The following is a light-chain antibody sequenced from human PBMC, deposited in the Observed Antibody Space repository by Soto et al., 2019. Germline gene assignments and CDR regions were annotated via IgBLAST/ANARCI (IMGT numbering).Light chain of an antibody. Sequence: EVMMSQSPATLSVFPGERATLSCRASQSISSNLAWYQQKPGQAPRLLTYGASTRATGIPARFSGSGSGTEFTLTISSLQPDDFATYYCQQYNSYTWTFGQGTKVDI. J-gene: IGKJ1*01. CDR1: QSISSN. V-gene: IGKV3-15*01. CDR3: QQYNSYTWT. CDR2: GAS.